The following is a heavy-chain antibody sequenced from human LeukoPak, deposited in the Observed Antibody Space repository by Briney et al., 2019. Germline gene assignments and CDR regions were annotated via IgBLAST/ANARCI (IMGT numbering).Heavy chain of an antibody. J-gene: IGHJ3*02. Sequence: PGGSLRLSCAASGFTFSSYAMSWVRQAPGKGLEWVSAISGSGGSTYYADSVKGRFTISRDNSKNTLYLQMNSLRAEDTAVYYCAKDDYYDILTGYLPYDAFDIWGQGTMVTVSS. V-gene: IGHV3-23*01. CDR2: ISGSGGST. CDR1: GFTFSSYA. D-gene: IGHD3-9*01. CDR3: AKDDYYDILTGYLPYDAFDI.